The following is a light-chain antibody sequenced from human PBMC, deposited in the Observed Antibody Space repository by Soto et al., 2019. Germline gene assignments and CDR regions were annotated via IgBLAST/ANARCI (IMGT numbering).Light chain of an antibody. V-gene: IGKV1-39*01. CDR3: QQSYSPPPIT. Sequence: DIQMTQSPSSLSASVGDRVTITCRASQSISSYLNWYQQKPGKAPKLMIYAASSLQSGVPSRFSGSGSGTDFTLTLSSLQPEDFADYFCQQSYSPPPITFGQGTRLEIK. CDR2: AAS. CDR1: QSISSY. J-gene: IGKJ5*01.